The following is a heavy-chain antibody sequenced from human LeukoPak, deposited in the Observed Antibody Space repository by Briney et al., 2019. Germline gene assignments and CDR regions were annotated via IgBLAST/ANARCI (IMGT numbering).Heavy chain of an antibody. D-gene: IGHD1-26*01. CDR2: IYYSGST. Sequence: SETLSLTCTVSGGSISSYYWSWIRQPPGKGLEWIGYIYYSGSTNYNPSLKSRVTISVDTSKNQFSLKLSSVTAADTAVYYCARDNTTYSGSYPGHAFDIWGQGTMVTVSS. J-gene: IGHJ3*02. CDR3: ARDNTTYSGSYPGHAFDI. CDR1: GGSISSYY. V-gene: IGHV4-59*12.